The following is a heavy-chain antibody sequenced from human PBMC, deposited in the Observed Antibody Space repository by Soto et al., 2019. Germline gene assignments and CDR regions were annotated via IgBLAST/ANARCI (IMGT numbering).Heavy chain of an antibody. CDR3: ARAYRLGPTFDY. D-gene: IGHD5-18*01. CDR1: GGSFSGYY. Sequence: SETLSLTCAVYGGSFSGYYWSWIRQTPAKGLEWIGEINHSGTTNSNPSLKSRVAISVDTSKNQFTLKLRSVTAADAAVYYCARAYRLGPTFDYWGQGTLVTVSS. CDR2: INHSGTT. J-gene: IGHJ4*02. V-gene: IGHV4-34*01.